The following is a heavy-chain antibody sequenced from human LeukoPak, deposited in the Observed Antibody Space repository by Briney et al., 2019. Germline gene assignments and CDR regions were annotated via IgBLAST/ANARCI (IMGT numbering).Heavy chain of an antibody. CDR1: GFSFSSYA. CDR2: ISYDGNVK. CDR3: VVGGSPGY. V-gene: IGHV3-30*04. J-gene: IGHJ4*02. D-gene: IGHD2-15*01. Sequence: GGSLRLSCAASGFSFSSYAVHWVRQAPGKGLEWVAFISYDGNVKYYAASVKGRFTLSRDNSKNTLYLQMNSLRAEDTAVYYCVVGGSPGYWGQGTLVTVSS.